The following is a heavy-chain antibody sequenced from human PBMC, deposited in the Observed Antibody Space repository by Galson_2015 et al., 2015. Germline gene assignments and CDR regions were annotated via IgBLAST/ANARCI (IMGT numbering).Heavy chain of an antibody. J-gene: IGHJ6*02. CDR1: GYTFTSYG. CDR3: ARRDYDILTGYYLDYYYYGMDV. V-gene: IGHV1-18*04. Sequence: SVKVSCKASGYTFTSYGISWVRQAPGQGLEWMGWISAYNGNTNYAQKLRGRVTMTTDTSTSTAYMELRSLRSDDTAVYYCARRDYDILTGYYLDYYYYGMDVWGQGTMVTVSS. CDR2: ISAYNGNT. D-gene: IGHD3-9*01.